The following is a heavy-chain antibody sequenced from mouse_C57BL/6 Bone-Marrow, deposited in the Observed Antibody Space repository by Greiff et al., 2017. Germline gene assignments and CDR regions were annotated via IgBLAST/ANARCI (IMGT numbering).Heavy chain of an antibody. CDR1: GFTFSSYA. Sequence: EVKLVESGEGLVKPGGSLKLSCAASGFTFSSYAMSWVRQTPEKRLEWVAYISSGGDYIYYADTVKGRFTISRDNARNTLYLQMSSLKSEDTAMYYCTITTVVATDAMDYWGQGTSVTVSS. D-gene: IGHD1-1*01. CDR3: TITTVVATDAMDY. J-gene: IGHJ4*01. V-gene: IGHV5-9-1*02. CDR2: ISSGGDYI.